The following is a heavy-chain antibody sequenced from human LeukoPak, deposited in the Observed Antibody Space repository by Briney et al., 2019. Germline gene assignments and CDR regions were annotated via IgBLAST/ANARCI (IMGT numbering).Heavy chain of an antibody. CDR2: IIPIFGTA. Sequence: GASVKVSCKASGGTFSSYAISWVRQAPGQGLEWMGGIIPIFGTANYAQKFQGRVTITADETTSTAYMEPSSLRSEDTAVYCCARALIAAAPGWFDPWGQGTLVTVSS. D-gene: IGHD6-13*01. CDR3: ARALIAAAPGWFDP. V-gene: IGHV1-69*13. CDR1: GGTFSSYA. J-gene: IGHJ5*02.